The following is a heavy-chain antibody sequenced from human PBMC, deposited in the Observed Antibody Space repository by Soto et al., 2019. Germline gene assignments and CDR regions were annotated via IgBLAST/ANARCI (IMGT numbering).Heavy chain of an antibody. J-gene: IGHJ4*02. D-gene: IGHD3-22*01. Sequence: GGALRLPCAASGFTLSRYAISWGRQAPGKGLEWVSAISGSGGSTYYADSVKGRFTISRDNSKNTLYLQMNSLRAEDTAVYYCAKYQPMTQPRPYFDYWGQGTLVTVSS. CDR2: ISGSGGST. CDR3: AKYQPMTQPRPYFDY. V-gene: IGHV3-23*01. CDR1: GFTLSRYA.